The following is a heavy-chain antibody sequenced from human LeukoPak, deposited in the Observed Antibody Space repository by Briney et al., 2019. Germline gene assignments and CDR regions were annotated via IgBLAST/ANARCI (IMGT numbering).Heavy chain of an antibody. CDR2: IYDSGST. Sequence: PSETLSLTCTVSGASISNGDYYWTWIRQTPGEGLEWIGYIYDSGSTYYNPSLKSRLTISLDTSENQFSLSLNSVTAADTAVYYCAREALLYYFDYWGQGTPVTVSS. CDR1: GASISNGDYY. J-gene: IGHJ4*02. CDR3: AREALLYYFDY. V-gene: IGHV4-30-4*02. D-gene: IGHD2-15*01.